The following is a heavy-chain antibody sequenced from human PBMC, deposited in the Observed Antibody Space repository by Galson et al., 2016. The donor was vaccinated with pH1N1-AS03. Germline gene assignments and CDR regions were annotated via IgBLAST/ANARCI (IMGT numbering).Heavy chain of an antibody. J-gene: IGHJ6*02. CDR2: IRANSGDN. CDR3: ARDEDNWNAAEGYSYKYSLDV. D-gene: IGHD1-1*01. CDR1: GYTFTTYG. V-gene: IGHV1-18*04. Sequence: SVKVSCKASGYTFTTYGIIWVRQAPGQGLEWMGFIRANSGDNNYSQKFQDRIFMATDRSTSTAYMELRSLSSDDTAVYYCARDEDNWNAAEGYSYKYSLDVWGQGTTVTVSS.